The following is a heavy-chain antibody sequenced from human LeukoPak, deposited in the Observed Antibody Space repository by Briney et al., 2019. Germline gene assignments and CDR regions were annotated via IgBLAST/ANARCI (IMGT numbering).Heavy chain of an antibody. D-gene: IGHD6-19*01. V-gene: IGHV4-59*01. CDR1: GGSISSYY. CDR3: ARVSSSGWSTLDY. Sequence: SETLSLTCTVSGGSISSYYWSWIRQPPGKGLEWIGYIYYSGSTNYNPSLKSRVTISVDTSKNQFSLKLSSVTAVDTAVYYCARVSSSGWSTLDYWGQGTLVTVSS. J-gene: IGHJ4*02. CDR2: IYYSGST.